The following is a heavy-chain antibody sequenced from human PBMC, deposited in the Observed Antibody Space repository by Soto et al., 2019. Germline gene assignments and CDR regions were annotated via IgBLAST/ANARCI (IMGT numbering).Heavy chain of an antibody. CDR3: ASHDRGGFSNSILDY. CDR1: GVSISSNRYY. J-gene: IGHJ4*02. Sequence: QLQLQESGPGLVKPSETLSLTCTVSGVSISSNRYYWGWIRQPPGKGLEWIGCIYYSGSTYYNPSSRSRVTISVDTSKSQFSLNLSSVTATDTALYYCASHDRGGFSNSILDYWGQGTLVTVSS. D-gene: IGHD6-13*01. CDR2: IYYSGST. V-gene: IGHV4-39*01.